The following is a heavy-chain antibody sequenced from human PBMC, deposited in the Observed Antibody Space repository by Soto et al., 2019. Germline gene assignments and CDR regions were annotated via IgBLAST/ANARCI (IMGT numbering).Heavy chain of an antibody. CDR2: IYKSATT. CDR1: GDSISNLDYF. D-gene: IGHD7-27*01. CDR3: ARGRYCLTGRCFPNWFDS. V-gene: IGHV4-30-4*01. J-gene: IGHJ5*01. Sequence: TLSLTCSVSGDSISNLDYFWAWIRQPPGQALEYIGYIYKSATTYYNPSFQSRVAISVYTSKSQYSLNVTSVTAADTAVYFCARGRYCLTGRCFPNWFDSWGQGALVTVSS.